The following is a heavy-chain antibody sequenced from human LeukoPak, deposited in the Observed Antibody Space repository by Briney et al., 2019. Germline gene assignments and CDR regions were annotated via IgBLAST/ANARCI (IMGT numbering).Heavy chain of an antibody. J-gene: IGHJ4*02. D-gene: IGHD2-15*01. Sequence: GGSLRLSCAASGFTFSSYWMSWVRQAPGKGLEWVANIKQDGSEKYYVDSVKGRFTISRDNAKNSLYLQMNSLRAEDTAVYYCARDYRGYRAPYYFDHWGQGTLVTVS. CDR3: ARDYRGYRAPYYFDH. V-gene: IGHV3-7*01. CDR1: GFTFSSYW. CDR2: IKQDGSEK.